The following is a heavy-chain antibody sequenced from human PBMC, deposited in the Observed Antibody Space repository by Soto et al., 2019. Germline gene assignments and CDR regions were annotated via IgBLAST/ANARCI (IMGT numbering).Heavy chain of an antibody. Sequence: SETLSLTCTVSGGSISSYYWSWIRQPPGKGLEWIGYIHYSGSTNYNPSLKSRVTISVDASKNQFSLKLSSVTAADTAVYYCAGTYYDMGTGYTYYYYGMDVWGQGTTVTVSS. CDR1: GGSISSYY. CDR3: AGTYYDMGTGYTYYYYGMDV. J-gene: IGHJ6*02. CDR2: IHYSGST. V-gene: IGHV4-59*12. D-gene: IGHD3-9*01.